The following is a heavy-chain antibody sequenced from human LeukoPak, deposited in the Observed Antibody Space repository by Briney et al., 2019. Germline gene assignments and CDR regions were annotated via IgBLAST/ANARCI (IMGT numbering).Heavy chain of an antibody. CDR2: IRRDSSQM. J-gene: IGHJ4*02. CDR1: GFTFSTYS. V-gene: IGHV3-21*01. CDR3: ASEYMDISF. D-gene: IGHD2-2*03. Sequence: GGSLRLSCAASGFTFSTYSMNWVRQAPGKGLEWVSSIRRDSSQMYYADSVKGRFTVSRDNAKNSLYLEMNNLRAEDTALYYRASEYMDISFWGQGTLVTVSS.